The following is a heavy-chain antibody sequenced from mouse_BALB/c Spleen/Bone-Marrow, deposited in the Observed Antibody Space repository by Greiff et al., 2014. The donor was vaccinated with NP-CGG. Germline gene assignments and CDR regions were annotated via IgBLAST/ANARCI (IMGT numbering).Heavy chain of an antibody. D-gene: IGHD4-1*01. CDR3: ARDAGRGNFDY. J-gene: IGHJ2*01. CDR2: SRNKANDYTT. V-gene: IGHV7-1*02. Sequence: VQLKESGGGLVQPGGSLRLSCATSGFTFSDFYMEWVRQPPGRRLEWIAASRNKANDYTTEYSASVRGRFIVSRDTSQSILYLQMNALRAEDTAIYYCARDAGRGNFDYWGQGTTLTVSS. CDR1: GFTFSDFY.